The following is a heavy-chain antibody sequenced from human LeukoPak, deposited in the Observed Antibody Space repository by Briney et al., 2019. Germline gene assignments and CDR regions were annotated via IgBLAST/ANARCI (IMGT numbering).Heavy chain of an antibody. D-gene: IGHD3-10*01. Sequence: SETLSLTCTVSGGSISSYYWSWIRQPPGKGLEYIGYIYYSGSTNYNPSLKSRVTISVDTSKNQFSLKLSSVTAADTAVYYCARARYYYGSGGYDYWGQGTLVTVSS. CDR3: ARARYYYGSGGYDY. J-gene: IGHJ4*02. CDR1: GGSISSYY. V-gene: IGHV4-59*12. CDR2: IYYSGST.